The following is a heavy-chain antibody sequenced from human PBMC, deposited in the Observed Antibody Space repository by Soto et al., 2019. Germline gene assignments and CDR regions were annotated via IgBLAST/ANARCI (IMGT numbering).Heavy chain of an antibody. D-gene: IGHD3-22*01. CDR2: IWYDGSYK. J-gene: IGHJ4*02. CDR1: GFTFSSYG. Sequence: GGSLRLSCAASGFTFSSYGMYWVRQAPGKGLEWVALIWYDGSYKYYADSVKGRFTISRDNSKNTLYLQMNSLRDEDTAVYYCARVNYDSTGLDYYFEYWGQGALVTGSS. V-gene: IGHV3-33*01. CDR3: ARVNYDSTGLDYYFEY.